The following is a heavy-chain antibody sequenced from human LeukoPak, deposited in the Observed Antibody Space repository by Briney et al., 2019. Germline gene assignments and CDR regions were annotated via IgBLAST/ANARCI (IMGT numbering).Heavy chain of an antibody. CDR1: GFTVSSNY. V-gene: IGHV3-53*01. D-gene: IGHD4-17*01. J-gene: IGHJ4*02. CDR3: ARSSTVTKYYFDY. CDR2: IYSGGST. Sequence: GGSLRLSCAASGFTVSSNYMSWVRQAPGKGLEWVSVIYSGGSTYYADSVKGRFTISRDNSKNTLYLQMNSLRAEDTAVYYCARSSTVTKYYFDYWGQGTLVTVSS.